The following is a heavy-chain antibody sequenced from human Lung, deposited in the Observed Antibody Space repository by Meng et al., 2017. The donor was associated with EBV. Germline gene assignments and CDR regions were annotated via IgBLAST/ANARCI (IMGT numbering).Heavy chain of an antibody. CDR2: INPNNGGT. CDR1: GYTFTDYF. J-gene: IGHJ4*02. Sequence: QVQLVQSGAEVMKPGXSLRVSCRASGYTFTDYFLHWVRQAPGQGLEWLGTINPNNGGTNYAQRFQDRVTLTRDTSTSTVYMELSSLGSEDTALYYCAREKSPGHFDYLGQGILVTVSS. V-gene: IGHV1-46*01. CDR3: AREKSPGHFDY.